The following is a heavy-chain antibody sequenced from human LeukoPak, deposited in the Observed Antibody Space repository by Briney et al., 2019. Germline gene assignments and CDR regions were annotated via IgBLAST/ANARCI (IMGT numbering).Heavy chain of an antibody. CDR2: VYYTGTT. Sequence: SETLSLTCSVSGGSINNYYGTWIRQAPGKGLEWIGNVYYTGTTNYNPSLKSRVNISVDPSKNHFSLKLSSVTAADTAVYYSARYSTGPRGFAAVDLWGRGTRVSVS. J-gene: IGHJ4*02. D-gene: IGHD2-8*02. CDR3: ARYSTGPRGFAAVDL. CDR1: GGSINNYY. V-gene: IGHV4-59*01.